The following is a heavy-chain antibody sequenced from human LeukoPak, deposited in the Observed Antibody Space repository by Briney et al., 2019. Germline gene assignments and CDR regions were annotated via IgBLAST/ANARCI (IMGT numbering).Heavy chain of an antibody. CDR2: IYYSGST. D-gene: IGHD6-13*01. CDR3: ARPQYSRSWHRGGGNYSYYMDV. CDR1: GGSISSSRYY. Sequence: PSETLSLTCTVPGGSISSSRYYWGWIRQPPGKGLEWIGSIYYSGSTYYNPSLKSRVPISVDTSQNQFSLKLTSVTAAAKAVYYSARPQYSRSWHRGGGNYSYYMDVWGKGTTVTVSS. J-gene: IGHJ6*03. V-gene: IGHV4-39*01.